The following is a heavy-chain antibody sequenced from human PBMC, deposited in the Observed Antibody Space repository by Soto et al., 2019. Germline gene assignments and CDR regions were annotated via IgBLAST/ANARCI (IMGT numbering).Heavy chain of an antibody. CDR3: ERHRHPLKWWTGRYSLPFDY. CDR1: GYSFTSYL. CDR2: IYPGDSDT. Sequence: GESLKISFKGSGYSFTSYLICWVRQMPVKGLECMGIIYPGDSDTRYSPSFQGQVTISADKSINTAYLQWSSLKASDTAMFYCERHRHPLKWWTGRYSLPFDYWGQGTLVTVSS. J-gene: IGHJ4*02. V-gene: IGHV5-51*01. D-gene: IGHD2-15*01.